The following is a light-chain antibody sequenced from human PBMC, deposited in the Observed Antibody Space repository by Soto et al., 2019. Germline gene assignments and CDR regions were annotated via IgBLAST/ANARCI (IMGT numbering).Light chain of an antibody. CDR3: QQYNSWPET. V-gene: IGKV3-15*01. Sequence: EIVMTQSPGTLSVSPGERATLFCRASQSVRSSLAWYQQKPGQAPRLLIYDASTRATGIPARYSGSGSGTEFTLTISSLQSEDFEVYYCQQYNSWPETFGQGTKVDIK. J-gene: IGKJ1*01. CDR2: DAS. CDR1: QSVRSS.